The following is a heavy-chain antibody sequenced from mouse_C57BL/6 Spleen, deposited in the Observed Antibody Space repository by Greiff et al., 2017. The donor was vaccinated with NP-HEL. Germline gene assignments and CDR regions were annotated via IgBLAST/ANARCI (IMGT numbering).Heavy chain of an antibody. CDR1: GYAFSSSW. Sequence: QVQLQQSGPELVKPGASVKISCKASGYAFSSSWMNWVKQRPGKGLEWIGRIYPGDGDTNYNGKSKGKATLTADKSSSTAYMQLSSLTSEDSAVYFCARERLGYDGYFHAMDYWGQGTSVTVSS. J-gene: IGHJ4*01. D-gene: IGHD2-3*01. CDR3: ARERLGYDGYFHAMDY. CDR2: IYPGDGDT. V-gene: IGHV1-82*01.